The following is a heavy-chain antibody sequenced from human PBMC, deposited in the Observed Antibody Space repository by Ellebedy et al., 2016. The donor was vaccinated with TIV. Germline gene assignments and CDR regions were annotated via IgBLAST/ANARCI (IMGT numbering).Heavy chain of an antibody. CDR1: GYTFTSYA. V-gene: IGHV7-4-1*02. CDR2: INTNTGNP. CDR3: ARNHYDFLTAIAHPPNY. Sequence: AASVKVSCKASGYTFTSYAMNGVRQAPGQGLEWMGWINTNTGNPTYAQAFTGRFVYSLDTSVSKAYLQISSLKAEDNDVYYCARNHYDFLTAIAHPPNYWGQGTLVTVSS. D-gene: IGHD3-9*01. J-gene: IGHJ4*02.